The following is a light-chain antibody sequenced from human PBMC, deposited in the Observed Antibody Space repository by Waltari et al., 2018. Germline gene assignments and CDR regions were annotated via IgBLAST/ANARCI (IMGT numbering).Light chain of an antibody. Sequence: QSVLTQPPSVSAAPGQNVTISCSGSTSNIGNYYLSWYQQFPGTAPKPLIYDNRKRPAGIPDRFSASKSGTSGTLDITGLQTGDEADYYCGAWDRSLSEFVFGSGTKVTVL. CDR2: DNR. V-gene: IGLV1-51*01. J-gene: IGLJ1*01. CDR1: TSNIGNYY. CDR3: GAWDRSLSEFV.